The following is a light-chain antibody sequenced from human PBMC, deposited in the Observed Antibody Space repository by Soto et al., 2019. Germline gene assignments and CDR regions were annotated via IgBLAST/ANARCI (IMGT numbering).Light chain of an antibody. V-gene: IGLV1-40*01. J-gene: IGLJ2*01. CDR1: SSNIGAASN. Sequence: QSVLTQPPSVSGAPGQSVTISCTGSSSNIGAASNVYWYQQLPGAAPKLLFYDNNSRPSGVPDRFSGSKSGTSASLAITGLQAEDEADYYCQSYDFSLTAVVFGGGTQLNVL. CDR3: QSYDFSLTAVV. CDR2: DNN.